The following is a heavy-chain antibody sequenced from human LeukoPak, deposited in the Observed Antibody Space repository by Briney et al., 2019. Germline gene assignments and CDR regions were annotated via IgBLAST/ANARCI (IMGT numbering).Heavy chain of an antibody. CDR1: GFTFDDYA. V-gene: IGHV3-9*03. CDR3: AKADYYDSSGSIFDI. CDR2: HRWNSGNI. J-gene: IGHJ3*02. D-gene: IGHD3-22*01. Sequence: PGRSLRLSCAASGFTFDDYAMHGVRQAPGKGLEWVSGHRWNSGNIVYAEAVKGRFTISRDNAKNSLYLKMNCLRAEDMALYYCAKADYYDSSGSIFDIWGQGTMVTVSS.